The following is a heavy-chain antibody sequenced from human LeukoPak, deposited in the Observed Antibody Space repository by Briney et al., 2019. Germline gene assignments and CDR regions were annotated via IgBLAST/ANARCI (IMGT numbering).Heavy chain of an antibody. CDR1: GFTFSSYA. D-gene: IGHD6-19*01. V-gene: IGHV3-23*01. CDR2: ISGSGGST. J-gene: IGHJ4*02. CDR3: AKTGAVAVMGY. Sequence: SGGSLRLSCAASGFTFSSYAMSWVRQAPGKGLEWVSAISGSGGSTYYADSVKGRFTISSDNSKNTLYLQMNSLRAEDTAVYYCAKTGAVAVMGYWGQGTLVTVSS.